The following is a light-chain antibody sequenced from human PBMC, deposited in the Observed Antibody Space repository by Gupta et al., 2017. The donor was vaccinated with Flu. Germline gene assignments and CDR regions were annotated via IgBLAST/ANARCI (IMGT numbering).Light chain of an antibody. Sequence: QSALTQPRSVSGSPGQSGAISCTGTSSDVGGFNYVFWYQQNPGKAPKVMIYDVNKRPSGVPDRFSGSKSGNTASLTISGLQADDEADYYGCSYAGSNTYVFGTGTKVTVL. CDR2: DVN. J-gene: IGLJ1*01. CDR3: CSYAGSNTYV. V-gene: IGLV2-11*01. CDR1: SSDVGGFNY.